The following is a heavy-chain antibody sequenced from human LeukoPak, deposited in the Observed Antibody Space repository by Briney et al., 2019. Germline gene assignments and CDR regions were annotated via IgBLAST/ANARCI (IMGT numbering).Heavy chain of an antibody. D-gene: IGHD1-7*01. Sequence: PGGSLRLSCAASGVTFSSYGMHWVRQAPGKGLEWVAVISNDRSNKHYADSVKGRFTISRDNSKNTLYLQMNSLRAEDTAVYYCAKDLTGVNYCLDQWGQGTLVTVSS. V-gene: IGHV3-30*18. CDR1: GVTFSSYG. CDR2: ISNDRSNK. CDR3: AKDLTGVNYCLDQ. J-gene: IGHJ4*02.